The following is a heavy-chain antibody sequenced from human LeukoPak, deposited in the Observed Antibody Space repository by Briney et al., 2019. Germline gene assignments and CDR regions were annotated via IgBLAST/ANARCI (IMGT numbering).Heavy chain of an antibody. J-gene: IGHJ4*02. D-gene: IGHD4-17*01. CDR3: ARGGTVTLVDY. CDR1: GFTLKLYW. Sequence: GGSLRLSCAVSGFTLKLYWMHWVRQAPGKGPVWVSRINDDGSDTTYADSVKGRFTISRDSAKNSLYLQMSSLRAEDTAVYYCARGGTVTLVDYWGQGTLVTVSS. CDR2: INDDGSDT. V-gene: IGHV3-74*01.